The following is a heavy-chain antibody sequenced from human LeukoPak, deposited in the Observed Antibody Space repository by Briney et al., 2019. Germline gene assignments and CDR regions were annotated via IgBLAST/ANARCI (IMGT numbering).Heavy chain of an antibody. D-gene: IGHD3-10*01. CDR1: GGSISSYY. J-gene: IGHJ5*02. V-gene: IGHV4-59*01. Sequence: PSETLSLTCTVSGGSISSYYWSWIRQPPGKGLEWIGYIYYSGSTNYNPSLKSRATISVDTSKNQFSLKLSSVAAADTAVYYCARGPPGGQFDPWGQGTLVTVSS. CDR3: ARGPPGGQFDP. CDR2: IYYSGST.